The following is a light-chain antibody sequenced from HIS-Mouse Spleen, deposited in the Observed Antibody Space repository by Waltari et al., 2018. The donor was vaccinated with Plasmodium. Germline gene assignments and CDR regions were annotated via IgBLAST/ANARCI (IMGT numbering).Light chain of an antibody. CDR2: GAS. CDR3: QQYNNWSFT. J-gene: IGKJ3*01. CDR1: QSVSSN. Sequence: EIVMTQSPATLYVSTGERATLSCRASQSVSSNLAWYQQQPGQAPRLLIYGASTRATGIPARFSGSGSGTEFTLTISSLQSEDFAVYYCQQYNNWSFTFGPGTKVDIK. V-gene: IGKV3-15*01.